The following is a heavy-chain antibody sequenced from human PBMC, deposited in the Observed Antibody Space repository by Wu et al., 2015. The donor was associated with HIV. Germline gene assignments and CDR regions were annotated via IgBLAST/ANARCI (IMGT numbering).Heavy chain of an antibody. J-gene: IGHJ4*02. V-gene: IGHV1-69*05. CDR1: GGTFSSYA. CDR2: IIPIFGTA. D-gene: IGHD3-22*01. Sequence: QVQLVQSGAEVKKPGSSVKVSCKASGGTFSSYAISWVRQAPGQGLEWMGGIIPIFGTANYAQKFQGRVTITTDESTTTAYMELSSLRSEDTAVYYCARGRRGYYDSSGYYGGWGQGTLVTVSS. CDR3: ARGRRGYYDSSGYYGG.